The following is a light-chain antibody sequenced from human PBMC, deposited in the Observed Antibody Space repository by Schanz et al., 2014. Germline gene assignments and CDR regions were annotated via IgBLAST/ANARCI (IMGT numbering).Light chain of an antibody. J-gene: IGLJ3*02. CDR3: SSYTSSSTNWV. Sequence: QSALTQPASVSGSPGQSITISCTGTSSDVGGYNFVSWYQQHPGKAPKLMIHDVRNRPSGVPDRFSGSKSGNTASLTISGLQAEDEADYYCSSYTSSSTNWVFGGGTKLTVL. V-gene: IGLV2-14*01. CDR2: DVR. CDR1: SSDVGGYNF.